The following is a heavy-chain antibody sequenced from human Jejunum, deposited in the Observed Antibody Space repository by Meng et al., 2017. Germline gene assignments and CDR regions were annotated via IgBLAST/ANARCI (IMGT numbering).Heavy chain of an antibody. V-gene: IGHV4-34*01. CDR1: GASFSGYK. CDR3: ARRLQYFDTGVYDF. D-gene: IGHD3-9*01. Sequence: SETLSPTCAVYGASFSGYKWNWIRQLPGKGLEWTGEINHSGSTTFNPSLESRVTMSVDTSKNQFSLKVNSVTAADTAVYYYARRLQYFDTGVYDFWGQGTLVTVSS. J-gene: IGHJ4*02. CDR2: INHSGST.